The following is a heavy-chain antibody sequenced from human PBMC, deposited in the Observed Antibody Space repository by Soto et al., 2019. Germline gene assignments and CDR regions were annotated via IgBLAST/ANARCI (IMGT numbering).Heavy chain of an antibody. CDR1: GYTFTNSG. J-gene: IGHJ6*02. CDR3: AGDLVYTELDVHSWGQAPLITGAAGLHV. Sequence: QVQLVQSGAEVKKSGASVKVSCKASGYTFTNSGFSWVRQAPGQGLEWVGWIRVNNGDTHYAQKLQSRVTMTTDTSANTAYMQLRSLRSYDTAVNYCAGDLVYTELDVHSWGQAPLITGAAGLHVWAQGTTATVSS. CDR2: IRVNNGDT. V-gene: IGHV1-18*01. D-gene: IGHD6-13*01.